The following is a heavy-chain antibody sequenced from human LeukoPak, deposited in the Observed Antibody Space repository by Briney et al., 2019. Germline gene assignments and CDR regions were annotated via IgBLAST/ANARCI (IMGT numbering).Heavy chain of an antibody. D-gene: IGHD5-18*01. CDR1: GFTFSSYA. CDR2: ISYDGSNK. V-gene: IGHV3-30-3*01. CDR3: ARVRVDTAMVQAPGYYGMDV. J-gene: IGHJ6*02. Sequence: PGGSLRLSCAASGFTFSSYAMHWVRQAPGKGLEWVAVISYDGSNKYYADSVKGRFTISRDNSKNTLYLQMNSLRAEDTAVYYCARVRVDTAMVQAPGYYGMDVWGQGTTVTVSS.